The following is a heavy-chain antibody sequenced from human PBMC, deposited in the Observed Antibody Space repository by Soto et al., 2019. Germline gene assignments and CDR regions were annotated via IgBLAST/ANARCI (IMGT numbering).Heavy chain of an antibody. CDR2: INPGGSIT. CDR3: ARIPTGKYGVWNY. D-gene: IGHD3-3*01. CDR1: GFTFSSYW. J-gene: IGHJ4*02. V-gene: IGHV3-74*01. Sequence: EEQLVESGGGLVQPGGSLRLSCAASGFTFSSYWMHWVRQAPGKGLVWVSRINPGGSITSYADSVKGRFTISRDNAKNTLDLQINSLRGDDTAVYYCARIPTGKYGVWNYWGQGTLVTVSS.